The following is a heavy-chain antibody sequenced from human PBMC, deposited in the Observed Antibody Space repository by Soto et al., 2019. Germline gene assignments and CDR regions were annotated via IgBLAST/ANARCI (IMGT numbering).Heavy chain of an antibody. V-gene: IGHV1-69*12. Sequence: QVQLVQSGTEVKKPGSSVNVSCKTSGGTFGNTAVTWVRQAPGQGLEWMGGIVPMFGTANYAQKFQGRVTITADESTNTAYMELNSLRSDDTAVYFCARDGDPGYAFWSVPLGGGRFDPWGQGTLVTVSS. J-gene: IGHJ5*02. CDR2: IVPMFGTA. CDR1: GGTFGNTA. CDR3: ARDGDPGYAFWSVPLGGGRFDP. D-gene: IGHD3-3*01.